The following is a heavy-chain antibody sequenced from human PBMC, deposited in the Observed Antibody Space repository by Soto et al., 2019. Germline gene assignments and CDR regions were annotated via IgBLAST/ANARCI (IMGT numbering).Heavy chain of an antibody. J-gene: IGHJ3*02. Sequence: ESGGGVVQPGRSLRLSCAASGFTFSTYGMHWVRQAPGKGLEWVALIWFDGSDKYYADSVKGRFTISRDNSKNSLHLQMNSLRAEDTAVYYCARLHCSSSSCYSVGAFDIRDQGTMVTVSS. D-gene: IGHD2-2*01. CDR3: ARLHCSSSSCYSVGAFDI. CDR1: GFTFSTYG. V-gene: IGHV3-33*01. CDR2: IWFDGSDK.